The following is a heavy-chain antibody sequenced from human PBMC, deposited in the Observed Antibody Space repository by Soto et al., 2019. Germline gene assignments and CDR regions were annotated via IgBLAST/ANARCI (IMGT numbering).Heavy chain of an antibody. J-gene: IGHJ6*02. CDR1: GLTASSNY. V-gene: IGHV3-53*01. D-gene: IGHD3-16*02. CDR3: ARDLFYRKQKTAYDMDV. Sequence: GGSLRHSCAAAGLTASSNYMSWVRPAPRKGLEWVSVICSGGSTYYADSVKGRCTISRDNSKNTLYLQMNSLRAEDTAVYYCARDLFYRKQKTAYDMDVWGQGTTVTVSS. CDR2: ICSGGST.